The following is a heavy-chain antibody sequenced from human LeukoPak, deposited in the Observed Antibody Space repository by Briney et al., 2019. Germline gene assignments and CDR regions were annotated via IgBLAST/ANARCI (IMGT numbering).Heavy chain of an antibody. CDR3: ARSLMVRGGYYYYMDV. CDR2: IIPIFGTA. Sequence: SVKVSCKASGGTFSSYAISWVRQAPGQGLEWMGRIIPIFGTANYAQKFQGRVTITADESTSTAYMELSSLRSGDTAVYYCARSLMVRGGYYYYMDVWGKGTTVTVSS. V-gene: IGHV1-69*13. J-gene: IGHJ6*03. CDR1: GGTFSSYA. D-gene: IGHD3-10*01.